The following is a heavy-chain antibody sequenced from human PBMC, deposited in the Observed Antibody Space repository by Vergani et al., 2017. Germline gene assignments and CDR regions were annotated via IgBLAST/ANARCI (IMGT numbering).Heavy chain of an antibody. CDR1: GFISGDYF. CDR3: ARAGCSGGNCYSVYFYGLDV. D-gene: IGHD2-21*01. Sequence: QVHLVESGGGMVKPGGSLRLSCAASGFISGDYFMGWIRQAPGKGLEWVSYIGSGGSPTYYAVFAKGRFTISRDNVKNSVYLQLNSLRADDTAVYYCARAGCSGGNCYSVYFYGLDVWGPGTTVIVSS. J-gene: IGHJ6*02. CDR2: IGSGGSPT. V-gene: IGHV3-11*04.